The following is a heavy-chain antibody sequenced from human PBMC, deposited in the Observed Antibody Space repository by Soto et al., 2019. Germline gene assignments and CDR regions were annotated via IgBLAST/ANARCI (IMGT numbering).Heavy chain of an antibody. Sequence: GVSLRLSCASAGFTFSTYTMHGVRQAPGKGLEWVSSINGRGNYIYYAESVKGRFTISRDNAKNSLYLQMDRLRAEDTALYYCVREDGKVGTNSAFDYWGLGALVTVSS. CDR3: VREDGKVGTNSAFDY. CDR2: INGRGNYI. V-gene: IGHV3-21*01. CDR1: GFTFSTYT. J-gene: IGHJ4*02. D-gene: IGHD1-26*01.